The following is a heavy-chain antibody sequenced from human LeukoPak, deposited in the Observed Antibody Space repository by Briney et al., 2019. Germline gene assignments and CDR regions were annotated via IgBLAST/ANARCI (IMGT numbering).Heavy chain of an antibody. CDR3: ASSYFDNRGSGYFQH. Sequence: GGSLRLSCAASGFTFSHYWMHWVRQAPGKGLVWVSRINSDRSSTDYADSVKDRFTISRDNARNTLFLQMNSLRAEDTAVYYCASSYFDNRGSGYFQHWGQGTLVTVSS. V-gene: IGHV3-74*01. CDR2: INSDRSST. J-gene: IGHJ1*01. CDR1: GFTFSHYW. D-gene: IGHD3-22*01.